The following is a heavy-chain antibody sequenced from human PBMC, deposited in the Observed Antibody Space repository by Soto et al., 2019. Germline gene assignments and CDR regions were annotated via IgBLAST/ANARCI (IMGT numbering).Heavy chain of an antibody. CDR1: GFAFSSDA. V-gene: IGHV3-23*01. J-gene: IGHJ4*02. CDR3: AKDKDFWSGYYPAVFDY. CDR2: ISGSGGST. D-gene: IGHD3-3*01. Sequence: GGSMRLSCAASGFAFSSDAVSWVRQAPGKGLEWVSAISGSGGSTYYADSVKGRFTISRDNSKNTLYLQMNSLRAEDTAVYYCAKDKDFWSGYYPAVFDYWGQGTLVTVSS.